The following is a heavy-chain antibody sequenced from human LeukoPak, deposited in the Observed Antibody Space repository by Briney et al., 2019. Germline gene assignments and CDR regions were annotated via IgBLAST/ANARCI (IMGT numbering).Heavy chain of an antibody. V-gene: IGHV1-8*01. CDR1: GYTFTSYD. J-gene: IGHJ6*02. CDR2: MNPNSGNT. Sequence: ASVKVSCKASGYTFTSYDINWVRQATGQGLERMGWMNPNSGNTGYAQKFQGRVTMTRNTSISTAYMELSSLRSEDTAVYYCARETSYCSSTSCYGGMDVWGQGTTVTVSS. D-gene: IGHD2-2*01. CDR3: ARETSYCSSTSCYGGMDV.